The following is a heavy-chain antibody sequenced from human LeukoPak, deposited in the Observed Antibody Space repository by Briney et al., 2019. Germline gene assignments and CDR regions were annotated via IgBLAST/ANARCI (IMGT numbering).Heavy chain of an antibody. Sequence: GGSLRLSCAASGFTFSSYTMNWVRQAPGKGLEWVSSITSGGVNTYYATSVKGRFTISRDNAKNSLFLQMNSLRAEDTAVYYCTRSWGYCTGGSCYSDRNFDYWGQGTPVTVSS. J-gene: IGHJ4*02. CDR3: TRSWGYCTGGSCYSDRNFDY. V-gene: IGHV3-21*01. D-gene: IGHD2-15*01. CDR1: GFTFSSYT. CDR2: ITSGGVNT.